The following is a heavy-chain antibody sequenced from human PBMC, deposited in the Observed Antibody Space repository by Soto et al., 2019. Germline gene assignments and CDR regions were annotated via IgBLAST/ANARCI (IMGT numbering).Heavy chain of an antibody. CDR2: IHYRGGT. J-gene: IGHJ4*02. CDR3: ARFAKEENPKLESWYAFDF. CDR1: GGSIRSGGYF. Sequence: AQLQESGPGLVKPSQTLSLTCTVSGGSIRSGGYFWSWVRQQPGKGLEWLGHIHYRGGTSYNPSLESRFAMSVDTSKNEFTLKVISVTAADTAIYYCARFAKEENPKLESWYAFDFWGRGTLVTVSS. V-gene: IGHV4-31*03. D-gene: IGHD6-13*01.